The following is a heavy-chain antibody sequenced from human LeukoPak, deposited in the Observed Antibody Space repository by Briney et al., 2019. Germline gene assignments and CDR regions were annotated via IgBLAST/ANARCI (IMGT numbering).Heavy chain of an antibody. J-gene: IGHJ4*02. CDR3: ARALQHTYDSSGRAPDY. CDR1: GYTFTGYY. CDR2: INPNSGGT. V-gene: IGHV1-2*02. Sequence: GASVKVSCKASGYTFTGYYMHWVRQAPGQGLEWMGWINPNSGGTNYAQKFQGRVTMTRDTSISTAYMELSRLRSDDTAVYYCARALQHTYDSSGRAPDYWGQGTLVTVSS. D-gene: IGHD3-22*01.